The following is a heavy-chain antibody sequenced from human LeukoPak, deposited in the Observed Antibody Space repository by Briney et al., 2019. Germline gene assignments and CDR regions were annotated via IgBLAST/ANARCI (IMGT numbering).Heavy chain of an antibody. Sequence: SETLSLTCTVSGVSISSGSYYWSWIRQPAGKGLEWIGRIYTSGSTNYNPSLKSRVTISVDTSKNQFSLKLSSVTAADTAVYYCARAPRDIVVVPAATPVDAFDIWGQGTMVTVSS. V-gene: IGHV4-61*02. J-gene: IGHJ3*02. CDR3: ARAPRDIVVVPAATPVDAFDI. D-gene: IGHD2-2*01. CDR2: IYTSGST. CDR1: GVSISSGSYY.